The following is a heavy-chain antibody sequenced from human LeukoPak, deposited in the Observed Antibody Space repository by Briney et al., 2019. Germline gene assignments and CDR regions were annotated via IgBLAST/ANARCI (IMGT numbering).Heavy chain of an antibody. J-gene: IGHJ3*02. CDR2: IWYDGTNK. CDR3: ARDRTYCTNGVCYFRAFDI. V-gene: IGHV3-33*01. Sequence: PGGSLRLSCAASGFTFSSYGMHWVRQAPGKGLEWVAVIWYDGTNKYYADSVKGRFTISRDNSKNTLYLQMNSLRAEDTAAYYCARDRTYCTNGVCYFRAFDIWGQGTMVTVSS. CDR1: GFTFSSYG. D-gene: IGHD2-8*01.